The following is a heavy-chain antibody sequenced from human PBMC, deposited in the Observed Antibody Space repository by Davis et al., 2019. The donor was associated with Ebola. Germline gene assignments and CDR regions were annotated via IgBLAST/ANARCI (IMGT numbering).Heavy chain of an antibody. Sequence: ASVKVSCKASGYTFTSYDINWVRQATGQGLEWMGWMNPNSGNTGYAQKFQGRVTITADESTSTAYMELSSLRSEDTAVYYCARDRVLLWFGEFHYYGMDVWGQGTTVTVSS. J-gene: IGHJ6*02. V-gene: IGHV1-8*01. D-gene: IGHD3-10*01. CDR3: ARDRVLLWFGEFHYYGMDV. CDR1: GYTFTSYD. CDR2: MNPNSGNT.